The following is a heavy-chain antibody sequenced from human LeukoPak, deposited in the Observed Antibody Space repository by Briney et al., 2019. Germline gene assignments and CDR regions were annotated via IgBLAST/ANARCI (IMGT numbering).Heavy chain of an antibody. CDR1: EFNLNNFA. J-gene: IGHJ4*02. CDR2: IRSRDGDT. D-gene: IGHD1-1*01. CDR3: AKALGNWYFDY. V-gene: IGHV3-23*01. Sequence: GGSLRLSCAASEFNLNNFAMIWVRQAPGKGLEWVSSIRSRDGDTNYADSVKGRFTISRDNSQSTLFLQMNSLRAGDTAVYYCAKALGNWYFDYWGRGPLVTVSS.